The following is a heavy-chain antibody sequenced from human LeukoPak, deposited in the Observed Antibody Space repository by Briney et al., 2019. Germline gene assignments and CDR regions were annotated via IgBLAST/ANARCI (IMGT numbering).Heavy chain of an antibody. CDR1: GFTFSNYG. D-gene: IGHD3-22*01. V-gene: IGHV3-30*02. CDR3: ARGGHYDSSGYWVY. Sequence: GGSLRLSCAASGFTFSNYGMHWVRQAPGKGLEWVAFIRFDGFNKYYADSVKGRFTISRDNAKNSLYLQMNSLRAEDTAVYYCARGGHYDSSGYWVYWGQGTLVTVSS. CDR2: IRFDGFNK. J-gene: IGHJ4*02.